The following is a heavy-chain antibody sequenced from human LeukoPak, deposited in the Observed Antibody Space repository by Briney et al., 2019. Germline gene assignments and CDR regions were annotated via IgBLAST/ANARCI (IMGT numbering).Heavy chain of an antibody. CDR3: ARDRASHSSGAFDI. CDR2: ISAYNGNT. V-gene: IGHV1-18*01. D-gene: IGHD6-25*01. Sequence: ASVKVSCKASGYTFTSYDINWVRQATGQGLEWMGWISAYNGNTNYAQKLQGRVTMTTDTSTSTAYMELRSLRSDDTAVYYCARDRASHSSGAFDIWGQGTMVTVSS. J-gene: IGHJ3*02. CDR1: GYTFTSYD.